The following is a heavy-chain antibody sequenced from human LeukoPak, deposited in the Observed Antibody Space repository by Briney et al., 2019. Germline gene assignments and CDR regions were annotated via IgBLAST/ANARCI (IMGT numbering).Heavy chain of an antibody. Sequence: GGSLRLSCAASGFTFSNFAVTWVRQAPGKGLEWVSSIVGSSSTYYADSLKGRFTISRDNAKNSLYLQMNSLRAEDTAVYYCARMGAGSSRDYWGQGTLVTVSS. D-gene: IGHD1-26*01. CDR2: IVGSSST. J-gene: IGHJ4*02. CDR1: GFTFSNFA. CDR3: ARMGAGSSRDY. V-gene: IGHV3-21*01.